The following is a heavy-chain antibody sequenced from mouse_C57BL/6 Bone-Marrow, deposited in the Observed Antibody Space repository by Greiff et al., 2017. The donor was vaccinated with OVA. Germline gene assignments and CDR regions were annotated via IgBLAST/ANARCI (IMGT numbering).Heavy chain of an antibody. CDR2: IDPTNDYT. V-gene: IGHV1-4*01. Sequence: QVQLQQSGAELARPGASVKMSCKASGYTFTSYTIHWVKQRHGQGLEWIGYIDPTNDYTNYNQKFKGKATLTADKSSSTAYMQLSSLTSEDSAVYYGTREYYLYYWGQGNTLTVSS. J-gene: IGHJ2*01. CDR1: GYTFTSYT. CDR3: TREYYLYY.